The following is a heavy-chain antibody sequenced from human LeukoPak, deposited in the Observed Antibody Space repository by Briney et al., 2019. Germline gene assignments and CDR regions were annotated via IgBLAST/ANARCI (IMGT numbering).Heavy chain of an antibody. CDR3: ARGRRGYYFDY. Sequence: TPGGSLRLSCAASGFTSSDSYVGSIRQAPGKGMEWVSHSSSSSSYTSVADSVKGRFTISKDYAKNSLYLQMNSRGAEDTAVYCWARGRRGYYFDYWGQGTLVTVSS. CDR2: SSSSSSYT. V-gene: IGHV3-11*05. CDR1: GFTSSDSY. J-gene: IGHJ4*02. D-gene: IGHD3-16*01.